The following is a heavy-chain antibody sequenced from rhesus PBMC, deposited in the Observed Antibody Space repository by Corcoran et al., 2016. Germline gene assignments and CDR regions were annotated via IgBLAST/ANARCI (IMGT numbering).Heavy chain of an antibody. V-gene: IGHV4-80*01. D-gene: IGHD6-25*01. CDR3: ARFGAAGLFGY. J-gene: IGHJ4*01. CDR1: GGSFSSYW. Sequence: QVQLQESGPGLVKPSETLSLTCAVSGGSFSSYWGSWIRRPPGKGLEWSGEINGNSGSTIYNPSLKNRGTTAHDASKTQFSVKLSTVTAADTAVYYCARFGAAGLFGYWRQGVLDTVSS. CDR2: INGNSGST.